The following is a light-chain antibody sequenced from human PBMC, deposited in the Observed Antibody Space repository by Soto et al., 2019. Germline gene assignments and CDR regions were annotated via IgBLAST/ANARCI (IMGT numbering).Light chain of an antibody. V-gene: IGKV1-27*01. CDR1: QGISNY. Sequence: DIQMTQSPSSLSASVGDRVTITCRASQGISNYLAWYQQKLGKVPKLLIYSASTLQSGVPSRFSGSGSGTDFTLTISSLEPEDVATYYCQHYNNAPYTFGQGTKLEIK. CDR2: SAS. J-gene: IGKJ2*01. CDR3: QHYNNAPYT.